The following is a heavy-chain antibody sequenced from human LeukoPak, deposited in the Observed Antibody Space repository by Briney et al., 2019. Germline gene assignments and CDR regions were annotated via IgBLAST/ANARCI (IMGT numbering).Heavy chain of an antibody. D-gene: IGHD6-13*01. V-gene: IGHV1-3*01. CDR2: INAGNGNT. J-gene: IGHJ5*02. CDR3: AREDEYSSSWYRGFDP. CDR1: GGTFTSYA. Sequence: ASVKVSCKASGGTFTSYAMHWVRQAPGQRLEWMGWINAGNGNTKYSQKFQGRVTITRDTSASTAYMELSSLRSEDTAVYHCAREDEYSSSWYRGFDPWGQGTLVTVSS.